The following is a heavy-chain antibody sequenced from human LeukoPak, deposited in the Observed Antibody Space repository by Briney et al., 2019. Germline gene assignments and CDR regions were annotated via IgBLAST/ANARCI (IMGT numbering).Heavy chain of an antibody. J-gene: IGHJ4*02. CDR3: ARDDRYDSSVSDY. D-gene: IGHD3-22*01. CDR1: GFTFSDYY. CDR2: ISSSGSTI. V-gene: IGHV3-11*01. Sequence: GGSLRLSCAASGFTFSDYYMSWIRQAPGKGLEWVSYISSSGSTIYYADSVKGRFTISRDNAENSLYLQMNSLRAEDTVVYYXARDDRYDSSVSDYWGQGTLVTVSS.